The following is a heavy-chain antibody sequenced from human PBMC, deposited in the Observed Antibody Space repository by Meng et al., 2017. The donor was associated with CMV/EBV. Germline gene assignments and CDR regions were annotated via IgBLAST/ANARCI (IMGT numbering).Heavy chain of an antibody. CDR1: GFTFSSYG. Sequence: GGSLRLSCAASGFTFSSYGMHWVRQAPGKGLEWVAFIRYDGSNKYYADSVKGRFTISRDNSKNTLYLQMNSLRAEDTAVYYCARDPDCSSTSCHRLRDGGMDVWGQGTTVTVSS. J-gene: IGHJ6*02. V-gene: IGHV3-30*02. CDR3: ARDPDCSSTSCHRLRDGGMDV. CDR2: IRYDGSNK. D-gene: IGHD2-2*01.